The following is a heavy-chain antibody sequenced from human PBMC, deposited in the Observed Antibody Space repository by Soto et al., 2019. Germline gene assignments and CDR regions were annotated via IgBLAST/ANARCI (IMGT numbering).Heavy chain of an antibody. D-gene: IGHD2-8*02. CDR3: TRGILVGVPSYTFHGMDV. J-gene: IGHJ6*01. CDR2: SRNRVNSHTT. V-gene: IGHV3-72*01. CDR1: GFTFSDHY. Sequence: EVQLVESGGGLVQPGGSLRLSCAASGFTFSDHYMDWVRQAPGKGLEWVARSRNRVNSHTTEYAASVKGRFTISRDESKSSLYLQMNSLTIEDTAVYYCTRGILVGVPSYTFHGMDVWGQGTTVTFSS.